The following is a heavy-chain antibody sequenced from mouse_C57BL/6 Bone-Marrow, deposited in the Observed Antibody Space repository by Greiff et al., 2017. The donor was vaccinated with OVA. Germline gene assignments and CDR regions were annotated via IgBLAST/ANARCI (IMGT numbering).Heavy chain of an antibody. CDR1: GYTFTSYW. V-gene: IGHV1-59*01. D-gene: IGHD2-4*01. CDR3: ARYDYDVAY. Sequence: QVQLQQSGAELVRPGTSVKLSCKASGYTFTSYWMHWVKQRPGQGLEWIGVIDPSDSYTNYNQKFKGKATLTVDTSSSTAYMQLSSLTSEDSAVYYCARYDYDVAYWGQGTLVTVSA. CDR2: IDPSDSYT. J-gene: IGHJ3*01.